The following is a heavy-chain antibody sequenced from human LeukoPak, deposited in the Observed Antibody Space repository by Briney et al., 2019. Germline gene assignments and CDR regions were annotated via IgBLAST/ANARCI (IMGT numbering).Heavy chain of an antibody. J-gene: IGHJ4*02. D-gene: IGHD5-18*01. Sequence: PSQTLSLTCAVYGGSFSGYYWSWIRHPPANGLGWVSSIPSSSYIYSPDTVTGQFTISRDNAKNSLYLQMNSLRAEDTAVYYCARSGYSYAKGEYYFDYWGQGTLVTVSS. V-gene: IGHV3-69-1*01. CDR3: ARSGYSYAKGEYYFDY. CDR1: GGSFSGYY. CDR2: IPSSSYI.